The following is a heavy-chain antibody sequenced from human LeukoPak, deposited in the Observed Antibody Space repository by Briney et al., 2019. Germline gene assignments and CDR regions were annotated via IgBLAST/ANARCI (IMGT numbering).Heavy chain of an antibody. V-gene: IGHV3-23*01. J-gene: IGHJ6*02. Sequence: GGSLRLSCVASGVTLSNYAMSWVRQTPGKGLEWVSAISGSGGSTYYADSVKGRFTISRDNSKNTLFLQMNSLRVEDTAPYYCAKSVAIYFYYGLDVWGQGTTVTVSS. D-gene: IGHD3-3*01. CDR1: GVTLSNYA. CDR2: ISGSGGST. CDR3: AKSVAIYFYYGLDV.